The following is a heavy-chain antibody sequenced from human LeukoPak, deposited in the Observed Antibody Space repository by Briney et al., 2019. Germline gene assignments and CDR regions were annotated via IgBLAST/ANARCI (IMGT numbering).Heavy chain of an antibody. V-gene: IGHV3-74*01. D-gene: IGHD3-16*01. CDR2: IKSGGSST. CDR1: GFTFSSYW. CDR3: ARGGAMVDY. J-gene: IGHJ4*02. Sequence: GGSLRLSCAASGFTFSSYWMHWVRQSPGKGRVWVSRIKSGGSSTSYADCVKGRFNISRDNAKNTLYLQLNSLRDDDTAVYYCARGGAMVDYWGQRTLVTVSS.